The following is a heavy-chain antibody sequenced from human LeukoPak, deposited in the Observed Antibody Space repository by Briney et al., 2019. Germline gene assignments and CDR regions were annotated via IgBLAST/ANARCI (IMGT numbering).Heavy chain of an antibody. CDR1: GLTFSSYS. CDR3: AQQRQGIATDSPRFYF. J-gene: IGHJ4*02. Sequence: GGSLRLSCAASGLTFSSYSMNWVRQAPGKGLEWVSSISSSSSYIYYADSVKGRFTISRDNAKNSLYLQMNSLRAEDTAVYYCAQQRQGIATDSPRFYFWGQGTLVTVSS. CDR2: ISSSSSYI. D-gene: IGHD6-13*01. V-gene: IGHV3-21*04.